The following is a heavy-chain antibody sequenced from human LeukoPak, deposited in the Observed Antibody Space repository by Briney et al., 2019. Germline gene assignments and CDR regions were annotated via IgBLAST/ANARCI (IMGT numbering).Heavy chain of an antibody. J-gene: IGHJ6*02. V-gene: IGHV3-30-3*01. Sequence: PGGSLRLSRAASGFTFSIYAMHWVRQAPGKGLEWAAVMSYDGSNKYYADSVKGRFTISRDNSKNTLYLQMNSLRVEDTAVYYCARAPDVGVAAARKQGLYYGMDVWGQGTTVTVSS. CDR2: MSYDGSNK. CDR3: ARAPDVGVAAARKQGLYYGMDV. CDR1: GFTFSIYA. D-gene: IGHD6-13*01.